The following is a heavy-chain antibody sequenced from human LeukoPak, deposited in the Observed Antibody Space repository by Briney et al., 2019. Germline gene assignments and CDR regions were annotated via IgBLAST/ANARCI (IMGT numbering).Heavy chain of an antibody. V-gene: IGHV1-2*02. CDR3: ASELWFGELLRFDY. CDR2: INPNSGGT. J-gene: IGHJ4*02. CDR1: GYTFTGYY. D-gene: IGHD3-10*01. Sequence: SVTVSCKASGYTFTGYYMHWVRQAAGQELEWMGWINPNSGGTNYAQKFQGRVTMTRDTSISTAYMELSRLRSDDTAVYYCASELWFGELLRFDYWGQGTLVTVSS.